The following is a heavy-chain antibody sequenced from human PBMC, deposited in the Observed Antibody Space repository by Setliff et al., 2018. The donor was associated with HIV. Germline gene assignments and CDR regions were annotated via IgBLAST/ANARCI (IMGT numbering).Heavy chain of an antibody. CDR3: ARGAPYDYVWGSYRHFDY. CDR1: GDFFSSYY. Sequence: SETLSLTCTVSGDFFSSYYWNWIRQPPGKGLEWIGYIYDSGSTNYNPSLKSRVTISVDTSRNQFSLKLSSVTAADTAVYFCARGAPYDYVWGSYRHFDYWGQGTLVTVSS. J-gene: IGHJ4*02. CDR2: IYDSGST. V-gene: IGHV4-59*01. D-gene: IGHD3-16*02.